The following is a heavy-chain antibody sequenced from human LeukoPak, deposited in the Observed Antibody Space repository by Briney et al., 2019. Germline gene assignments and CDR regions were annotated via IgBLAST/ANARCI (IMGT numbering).Heavy chain of an antibody. J-gene: IGHJ5*02. V-gene: IGHV1-69*05. CDR3: TRTIAATGTLYP. D-gene: IGHD6-13*01. CDR1: GGTFSSYA. CDR2: IIPIFGTA. Sequence: ASVKVSCKASGGTFSSYAISWVRQAPGQGLEWMGGIIPIFGTANYAQKFQGRVTITTDESTSTAYMELSSLRSEDTALYYCTRTIAATGTLYPWGQGTQVIVSS.